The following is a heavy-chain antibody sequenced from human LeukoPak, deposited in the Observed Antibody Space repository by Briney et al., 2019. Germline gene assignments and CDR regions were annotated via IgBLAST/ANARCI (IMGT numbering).Heavy chain of an antibody. CDR2: INHSGST. CDR3: ARDVPMYSGSHLYYYMDV. D-gene: IGHD1-26*01. CDR1: GGPFSGYY. Sequence: PSEALLLTFAVYGGPFSGYYWSWIRQPPGKGLEWIGEINHSGSTNYNPSLESRVTISVDTSNNQFSRKLSSVTAADTAVYYCARDVPMYSGSHLYYYMDVWGKGTTVTVSS. J-gene: IGHJ6*03. V-gene: IGHV4-34*01.